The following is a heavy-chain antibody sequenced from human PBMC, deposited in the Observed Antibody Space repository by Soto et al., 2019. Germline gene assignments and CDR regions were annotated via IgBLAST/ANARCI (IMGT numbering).Heavy chain of an antibody. J-gene: IGHJ5*02. CDR2: IDWDDDK. D-gene: IGHD2-15*01. Sequence: SGPTLVNPTQTLTLTCTFSGFSLSTSGMCVSWIRQPPGKALEWLALIDWDDDKYYSTSLKTRLTISKDTSKNQVVLTMTNMDPVDTATYYFARIRWVAATPGWFDPWGQGTLVTVSS. CDR1: GFSLSTSGMC. V-gene: IGHV2-70*01. CDR3: ARIRWVAATPGWFDP.